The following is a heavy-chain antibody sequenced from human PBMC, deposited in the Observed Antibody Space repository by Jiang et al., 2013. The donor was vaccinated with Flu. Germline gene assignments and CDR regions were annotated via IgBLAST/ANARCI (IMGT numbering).Heavy chain of an antibody. CDR1: YG. CDR2: VSTNNGNT. Sequence: YGINWVRQAPGQGLEWMGWVSTNNGNTNYVQKLQGRVTMTTDTSTSTAYMELRSLRSDDTAVYYCARGDWSSSWGIDYWGQGTLVTVSS. CDR3: ARGDWSSSWGIDY. J-gene: IGHJ4*02. D-gene: IGHD6-13*01. V-gene: IGHV1-18*01.